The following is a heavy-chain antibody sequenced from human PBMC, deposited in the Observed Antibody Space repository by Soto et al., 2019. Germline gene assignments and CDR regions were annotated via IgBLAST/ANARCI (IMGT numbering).Heavy chain of an antibody. J-gene: IGHJ4*02. CDR3: ARESEDLTSNFDY. CDR1: GFTFTRYS. CDR2: ISSTTNYI. Sequence: GGSLRLSCAASGFTFTRYSMNWVRQAPGKGLEWVSSISSTTNYIYYGDSMKGRFTISRDNAKNSLCLEMNSLRAEDTAVYYCARESEDLTSNFDYWGQGTLVTVSS. V-gene: IGHV3-21*06.